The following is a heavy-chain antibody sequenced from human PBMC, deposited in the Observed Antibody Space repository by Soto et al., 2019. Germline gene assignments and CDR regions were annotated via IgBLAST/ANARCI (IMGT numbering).Heavy chain of an antibody. Sequence: PGGSLRLSCSVSGLIVTNNYITWVRQAPGKGLEWVSIIYAGGNTFYADSVKGRFTISRDRLKNTVYLQMSSLRTENTAMYYCASGSTIATRLGLNWFDPWAQGTLVTVSS. D-gene: IGHD6-6*01. J-gene: IGHJ5*02. CDR2: IYAGGNT. V-gene: IGHV3-53*01. CDR3: ASGSTIATRLGLNWFDP. CDR1: GLIVTNNY.